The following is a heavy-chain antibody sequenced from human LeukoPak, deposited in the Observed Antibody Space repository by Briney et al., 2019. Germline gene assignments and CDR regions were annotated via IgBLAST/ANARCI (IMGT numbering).Heavy chain of an antibody. V-gene: IGHV3-7*03. D-gene: IGHD3-22*01. Sequence: GGSLRLSCVASGFPFSSYWMTRVRQAPGKGLEWVANIKQDGSKKSYVDSVKGRFTISRDNSKNTLYLQMNSLRAEDTAVYYCAKGHRTSTYYYDSSGYYLDYWGQRTLVTVSS. CDR2: IKQDGSKK. CDR1: GFPFSSYW. CDR3: AKGHRTSTYYYDSSGYYLDY. J-gene: IGHJ4*02.